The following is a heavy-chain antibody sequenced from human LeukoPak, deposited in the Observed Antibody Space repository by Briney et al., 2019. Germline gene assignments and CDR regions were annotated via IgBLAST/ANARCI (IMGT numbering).Heavy chain of an antibody. J-gene: IGHJ4*02. D-gene: IGHD3-22*01. CDR3: AREKTPYYYDTSGPADY. CDR2: ISSDGSIT. Sequence: GGSLRLSCAASGFTFSTYWMHWVRQAPGKGLVWVSRISSDGSITGYADSVKGRFTISRDNAKNTLYLQMNSLRAEDTAVYYCAREKTPYYYDTSGPADYWGQGTLVTVSS. CDR1: GFTFSTYW. V-gene: IGHV3-74*01.